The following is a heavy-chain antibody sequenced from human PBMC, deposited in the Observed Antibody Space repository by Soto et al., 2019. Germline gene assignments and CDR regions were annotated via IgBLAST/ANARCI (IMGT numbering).Heavy chain of an antibody. D-gene: IGHD2-21*02. J-gene: IGHJ6*02. CDR1: GGSISSGDYY. Sequence: QVQLQESGPGLVKPSQTLSLTCTVSGGSISSGDYYWSWIRQPPGKGLEWIGYIYYRGSTYYNPSLKSRVTISVDTSKNQFSLKLSSVTAADTAVYYCARDCGGDCYYYCGMDVWGQGTTVTVSS. CDR3: ARDCGGDCYYYCGMDV. V-gene: IGHV4-30-4*01. CDR2: IYYRGST.